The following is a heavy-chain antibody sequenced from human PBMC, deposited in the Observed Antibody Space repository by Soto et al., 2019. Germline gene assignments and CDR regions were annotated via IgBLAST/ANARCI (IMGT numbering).Heavy chain of an antibody. CDR2: IYYSGST. CDR1: GGAISSGDYY. J-gene: IGHJ4*02. Sequence: PSETLSLTCTVSGGAISSGDYYWSWIRQPPGKGLEWLGYIYYSGSTYYNPSLKSRVTISVDRSKNQFSLKLSSVTATDTAVYYCAREGPIVMGTTLGYWGQGTMVTVSS. D-gene: IGHD7-27*01. V-gene: IGHV4-30-4*01. CDR3: AREGPIVMGTTLGY.